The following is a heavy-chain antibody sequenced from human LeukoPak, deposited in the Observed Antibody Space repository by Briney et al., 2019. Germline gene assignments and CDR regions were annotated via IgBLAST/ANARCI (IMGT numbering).Heavy chain of an antibody. Sequence: GGSLRLSCAASGDIFSTFAMSWVRQAPGRGLEWVSGISTISSTFYADSVKGRFTISRDNSKNTLYLPMNSLRAEDTAVYYCAKSPALWLEETGTAFDIWGRGTMVTVSS. CDR2: ISTISST. V-gene: IGHV3-23*01. CDR1: GDIFSTFA. CDR3: AKSPALWLEETGTAFDI. D-gene: IGHD3-10*01. J-gene: IGHJ3*02.